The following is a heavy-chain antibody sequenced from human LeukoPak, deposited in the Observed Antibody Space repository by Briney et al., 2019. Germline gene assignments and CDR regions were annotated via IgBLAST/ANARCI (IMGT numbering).Heavy chain of an antibody. Sequence: SETLSLTCTVSGGSISSYYWSWIRQPAGKGLEWIGRIYASGAANYNPSLKSRVTMSVDTSKNQFSLNLTSLTAADTAVYYCVRDYNSEELATSRPRYNWFDPWGQGTLVTVSS. CDR2: IYASGAA. CDR1: GGSISSYY. J-gene: IGHJ5*02. CDR3: VRDYNSEELATSRPRYNWFDP. V-gene: IGHV4-4*07. D-gene: IGHD5-24*01.